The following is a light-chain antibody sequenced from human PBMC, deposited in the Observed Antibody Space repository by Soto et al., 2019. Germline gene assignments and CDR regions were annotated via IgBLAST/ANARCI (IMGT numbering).Light chain of an antibody. CDR3: CSYACSSSTFVV. CDR2: EGS. Sequence: QSALPQPASVSGSPGQWITISCTGTSSDVGSYNLVSWDTQHPGKAPKLMIYEGSKRPSGVSNRFSGSKSGNTASLTISGLQSEDEADYYCCSYACSSSTFVVFGGGTKLTVL. V-gene: IGLV2-23*01. J-gene: IGLJ2*01. CDR1: SSDVGSYNL.